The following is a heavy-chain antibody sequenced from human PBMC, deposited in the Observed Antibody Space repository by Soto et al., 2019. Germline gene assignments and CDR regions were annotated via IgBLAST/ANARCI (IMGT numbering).Heavy chain of an antibody. J-gene: IGHJ4*02. Sequence: GRSLRLSCAASGFTFSSYGMHWVRQAPAKGLEWVAVIWYDGSNKYYADSVKGRFTISRDNSKNTLYLQMNSLRAEDTAVYYCARDFGACSSLGCECCGQGTLVTVSS. D-gene: IGHD2-21*02. CDR3: ARDFGACSSLGCEC. CDR2: IWYDGSNK. CDR1: GFTFSSYG. V-gene: IGHV3-33*01.